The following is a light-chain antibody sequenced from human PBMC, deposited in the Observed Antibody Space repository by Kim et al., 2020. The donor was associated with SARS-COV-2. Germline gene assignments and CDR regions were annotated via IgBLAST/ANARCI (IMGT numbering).Light chain of an antibody. J-gene: IGKJ2*01. CDR2: GAS. V-gene: IGKV3-15*01. CDR1: QSVGSN. CDR3: QQYHNWPPMYT. Sequence: EVVLTQSPATLSVSPGDTATLSCRASQSVGSNLAWYQLIPGQAPRLLIYGASTRATDIPARFSGSGSGTEFTLTFTSLQSEDFAVYLCQQYHNWPPMYTFGQGTKLEF.